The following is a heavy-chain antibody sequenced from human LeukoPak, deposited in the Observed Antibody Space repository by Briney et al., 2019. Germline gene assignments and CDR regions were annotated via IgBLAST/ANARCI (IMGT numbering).Heavy chain of an antibody. J-gene: IGHJ4*02. V-gene: IGHV5-51*01. CDR3: ASEYCSGGNCYFDY. CDR1: GYSFTSYW. D-gene: IGHD2-15*01. CDR2: IFPGDSDT. Sequence: GESLKISCKGSGYSFTSYWIGWVRQMPGQGLEWMGLIFPGDSDTRYSPSFQGQVTISADKSISTAYLQWSSLKASDTAIYYCASEYCSGGNCYFDYWGQGTLVTVSS.